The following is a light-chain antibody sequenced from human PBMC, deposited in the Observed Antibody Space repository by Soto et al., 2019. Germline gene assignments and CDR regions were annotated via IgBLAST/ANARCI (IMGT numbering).Light chain of an antibody. Sequence: QPVLTQSPSASASLGASVKLTCTLSSGHSNYAIAWHQLQPEKGPRFLIKLNSDGSHTKGDGIPDRFSGSSSGAERYLTISSLQSEDEADYYCQTWGTGIRVFGGGTKLTVL. J-gene: IGLJ3*02. V-gene: IGLV4-69*01. CDR3: QTWGTGIRV. CDR2: LNSDGSH. CDR1: SGHSNYA.